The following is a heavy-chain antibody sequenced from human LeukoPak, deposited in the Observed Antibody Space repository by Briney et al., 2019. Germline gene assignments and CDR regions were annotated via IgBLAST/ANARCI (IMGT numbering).Heavy chain of an antibody. D-gene: IGHD3-22*01. CDR2: IWYDGSNK. CDR3: ARVFIPYDSSGYNWFDP. Sequence: GGSLRLSCAASGFTFSSYGMHWVRQAPGKGLEWVAVIWYDGSNKYYADSVKGRFTISRDNSKNTLYLQMNSLRAEDTAVYYCARVFIPYDSSGYNWFDPWGQGTLVTVSS. V-gene: IGHV3-33*01. CDR1: GFTFSSYG. J-gene: IGHJ5*02.